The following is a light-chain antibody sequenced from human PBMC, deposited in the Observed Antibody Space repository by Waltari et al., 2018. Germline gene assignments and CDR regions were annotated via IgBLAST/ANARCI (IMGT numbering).Light chain of an antibody. CDR1: SSNIGSYF. J-gene: IGLJ3*02. V-gene: IGLV1-47*01. Sequence: QSVLTQPPSASGTPGQRVTISCSGSSSNIGSYFVYWYQQLPGTAPKLLSYRNNQRPAGVPDRFSGSTSGTSASLAISGLRSEDEADYYCVVWDDSLSGRVFGGGTKLTVL. CDR3: VVWDDSLSGRV. CDR2: RNN.